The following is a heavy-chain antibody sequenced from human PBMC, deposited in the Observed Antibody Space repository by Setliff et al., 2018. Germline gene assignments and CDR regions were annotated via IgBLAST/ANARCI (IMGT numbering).Heavy chain of an antibody. CDR1: GYTFTSYG. D-gene: IGHD3-9*01. Sequence: ASVKVSCKASGYTFTSYGINWVRQAPGQGLEWMGWISTSNGNTNYAQKLQGRVTMTTDTSTSTAYMELRSLRSDDTAVYYCVRQDILTGYYAFDYWGQGTLVTVSS. V-gene: IGHV1-18*01. CDR2: ISTSNGNT. J-gene: IGHJ4*02. CDR3: VRQDILTGYYAFDY.